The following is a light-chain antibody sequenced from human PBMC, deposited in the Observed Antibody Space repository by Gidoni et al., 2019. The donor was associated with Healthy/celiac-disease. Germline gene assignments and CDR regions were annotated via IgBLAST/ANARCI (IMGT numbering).Light chain of an antibody. CDR1: NIECKT. Sequence: SFVLTQPPSLSVSPGTTATITCGGTNIECKTVHWYQQKPGQAPVLVVFDDGDRPAGISDRFSGSNSGNTATLTISRVEAGDEADYSCQVWNSSAHVFFGGGTKLTVL. J-gene: IGLJ2*01. V-gene: IGLV3-21*03. CDR2: DDG. CDR3: QVWNSSAHVF.